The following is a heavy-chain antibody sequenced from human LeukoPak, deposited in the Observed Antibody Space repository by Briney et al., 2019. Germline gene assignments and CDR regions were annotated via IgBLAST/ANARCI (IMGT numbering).Heavy chain of an antibody. Sequence: SETLSLTCAVFGGSFSGFYWSWIRQPPGKGLEWIGEINHSGSTNYNPSLKSRVTISVDTSKNQFSLKLSSVTAADTAVYYCARLGGYYDPPGYWGQGTLVTVSS. CDR1: GGSFSGFY. CDR3: ARLGGYYDPPGY. D-gene: IGHD3-22*01. V-gene: IGHV4-34*01. J-gene: IGHJ4*02. CDR2: INHSGST.